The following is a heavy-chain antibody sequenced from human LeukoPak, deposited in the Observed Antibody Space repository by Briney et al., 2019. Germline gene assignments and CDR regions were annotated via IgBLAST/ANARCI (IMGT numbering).Heavy chain of an antibody. Sequence: QPGRSLRLSCAASGFTFSSYGMHWVRQAPGKGLEWVAVIWYDGSNKYYADSVKGRFTISRDNSKNTLYLQMNSLRAEDTAVYYCAKALGEHTDWGQGTLVTVSS. D-gene: IGHD3-10*01. J-gene: IGHJ4*02. CDR3: AKALGEHTD. V-gene: IGHV3-30*18. CDR2: IWYDGSNK. CDR1: GFTFSSYG.